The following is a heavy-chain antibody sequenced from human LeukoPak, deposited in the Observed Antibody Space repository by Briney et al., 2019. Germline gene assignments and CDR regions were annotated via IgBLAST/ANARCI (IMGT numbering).Heavy chain of an antibody. J-gene: IGHJ4*02. CDR3: ARDVVSYSSGY. Sequence: EASVKVSCKASGYTFTSYGISWVRQAPEQGLEWMGWISGYNGNTNYVQKFQGRVTMTTDTSTSTAYMELRSLRSDDTAVYYGARDVVSYSSGYWGQGTLVTVSS. CDR1: GYTFTSYG. V-gene: IGHV1-18*01. CDR2: ISGYNGNT.